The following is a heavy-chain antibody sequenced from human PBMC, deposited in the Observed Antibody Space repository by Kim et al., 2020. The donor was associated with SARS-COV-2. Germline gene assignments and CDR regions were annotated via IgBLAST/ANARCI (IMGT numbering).Heavy chain of an antibody. CDR1: GGSISSGGYS. V-gene: IGHV4-30-2*01. Sequence: SETLSLTCAVSGGSISSGGYSWSWIRQPPGKGLEWIGYFYHGGSTYYNPSLKSRVTISLDTSKNQFALKLTSVTAADTAVYYCARAQDYGDHHIDYWGQGTLVTVSS. CDR2: FYHGGST. D-gene: IGHD4-17*01. J-gene: IGHJ4*02. CDR3: ARAQDYGDHHIDY.